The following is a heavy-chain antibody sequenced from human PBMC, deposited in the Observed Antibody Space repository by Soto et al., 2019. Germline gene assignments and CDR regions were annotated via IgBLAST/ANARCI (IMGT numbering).Heavy chain of an antibody. J-gene: IGHJ3*01. CDR1: GFTFSSYG. D-gene: IGHD1-26*01. CDR2: ISYDGSNK. Sequence: QVQLVESGGGVVQPGRSLRLSCAASGFTFSSYGMHWVRQAPGKGLEWVAVISYDGSNKYYADSVKGRFTISRDNSKNTLYLQMTSLRAEDTAVYYCAKDPTVGATFWGQGTMVTVSS. V-gene: IGHV3-30*18. CDR3: AKDPTVGATF.